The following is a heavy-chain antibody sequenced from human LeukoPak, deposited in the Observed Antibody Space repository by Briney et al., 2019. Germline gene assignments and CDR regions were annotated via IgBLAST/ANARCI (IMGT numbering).Heavy chain of an antibody. CDR2: INSDGSST. CDR1: GFTFSSYW. D-gene: IGHD6-19*01. Sequence: PGGSLRLSCAASGFTFSSYWMHWVRHAPGKGLVWVSRINSDGSSTTYADSVKGRFTISRDNAKNTLYLQMNSLRADDTAVYYCAKVTAVASTGALDYWGQGTLVTVSS. J-gene: IGHJ4*02. V-gene: IGHV3-74*01. CDR3: AKVTAVASTGALDY.